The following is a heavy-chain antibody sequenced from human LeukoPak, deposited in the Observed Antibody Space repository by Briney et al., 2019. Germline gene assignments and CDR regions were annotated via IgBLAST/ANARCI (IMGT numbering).Heavy chain of an antibody. D-gene: IGHD1-26*01. V-gene: IGHV4-61*02. CDR3: ARKLASVGYFDY. Sequence: SETLSLTCTVSGDSINNGHSYWSWIRQPAVEGLEWIGRISTSGYTSYNPSLKSRVSISLDKSNNQFSLNLTSVTAADTAVYYCARKLASVGYFDYWGQGTLVTVSS. CDR2: ISTSGYT. CDR1: GDSINNGHSY. J-gene: IGHJ4*02.